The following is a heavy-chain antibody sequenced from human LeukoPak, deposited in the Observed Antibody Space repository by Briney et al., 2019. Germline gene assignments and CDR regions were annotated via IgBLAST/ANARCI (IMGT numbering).Heavy chain of an antibody. V-gene: IGHV3-11*01. J-gene: IGHJ4*02. D-gene: IGHD6-13*01. CDR2: ISSSGSTI. CDR1: GFTFSDYY. Sequence: GGSLRLSCAASGFTFSDYYMSWIRQAPGKGLEWVSYISSSGSTIYYADSVKGRFTISRDNAKNSLYLQMNSLRAEDTAVYYCAKDAVRSSWPSHFDYWGQGTLVTVSS. CDR3: AKDAVRSSWPSHFDY.